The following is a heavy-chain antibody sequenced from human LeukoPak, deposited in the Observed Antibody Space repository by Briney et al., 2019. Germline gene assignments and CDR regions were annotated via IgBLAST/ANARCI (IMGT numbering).Heavy chain of an antibody. CDR3: ARGRATGYVDY. J-gene: IGHJ4*02. V-gene: IGHV4-31*03. CDR2: IYYSGST. Sequence: SETLSLTCTVSGASISSGGYYWSWLRQHPGKGLEWIVNIYYSGSTYYNPTRKSRVTISVDTSKIQSSLKLSSVTAADTAVYYCARGRATGYVDYWGQGTLVTVSS. CDR1: GASISSGGYY. D-gene: IGHD3-9*01.